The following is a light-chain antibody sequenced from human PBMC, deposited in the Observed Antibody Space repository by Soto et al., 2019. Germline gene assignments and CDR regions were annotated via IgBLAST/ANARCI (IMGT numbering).Light chain of an antibody. CDR1: TSNIESHT. CDR3: ATWDDSRKGV. CDR2: TNN. J-gene: IGLJ1*01. V-gene: IGLV1-44*01. Sequence: QSVPTQPPSASGTPGQRITIFCYGSTSNIESHTVNWYQQVPGTAPKLLINTNNQRPSGVPDRFSGSKSGASASLAINGLQSEDEATYSCATWDDSRKGVFGTGTKVTVL.